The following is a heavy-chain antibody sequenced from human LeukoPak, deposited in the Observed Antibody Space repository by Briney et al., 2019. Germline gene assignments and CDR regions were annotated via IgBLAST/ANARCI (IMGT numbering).Heavy chain of an antibody. J-gene: IGHJ4*02. CDR2: IIPIFGTA. CDR1: GGTFSSYA. CDR3: ARDLYYYDSSGYAALYYFDY. D-gene: IGHD3-22*01. Sequence: SVKVSCKASGGTFSSYAISWVRQAAGQGLEWMGGIIPIFGTANYAQKFQGRVTITADESTSTAYMELSSLRSEDTAVYYCARDLYYYDSSGYAALYYFDYWGQGTLVTVSS. V-gene: IGHV1-69*01.